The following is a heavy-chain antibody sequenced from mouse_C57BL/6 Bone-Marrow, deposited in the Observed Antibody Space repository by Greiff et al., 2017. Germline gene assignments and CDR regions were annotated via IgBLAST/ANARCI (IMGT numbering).Heavy chain of an antibody. CDR1: GYTFTSYW. CDR3: ARPPLGRPWYFDV. Sequence: QVQLQQSGAELAKPGASVKLSCKASGYTFTSYWMHWVKQRPGQGLEWIGYINPSSGYTKYNQKFKDKATLTADKSSSTAYMQLSSLTYEDSAVYYCARPPLGRPWYFDVWGTGTTVTVSS. D-gene: IGHD4-1*01. J-gene: IGHJ1*03. CDR2: INPSSGYT. V-gene: IGHV1-7*01.